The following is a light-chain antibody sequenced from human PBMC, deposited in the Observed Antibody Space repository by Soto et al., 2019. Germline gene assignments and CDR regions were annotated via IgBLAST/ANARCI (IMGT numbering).Light chain of an antibody. V-gene: IGKV1-39*01. J-gene: IGKJ5*01. CDR2: AAS. CDR1: QSISSY. Sequence: IHMTQSPSSLSASVGDRFSITCRASQSISSYLNWYQQKPGKAPKLLIYAASSLQSGVPSRFSGSGSGTDFTLTISSLQSEDFATYYCQQYYSYPMTFGQGTRLEIK. CDR3: QQYYSYPMT.